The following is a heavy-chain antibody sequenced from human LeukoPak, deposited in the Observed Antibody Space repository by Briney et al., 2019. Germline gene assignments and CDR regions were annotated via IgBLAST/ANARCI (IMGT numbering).Heavy chain of an antibody. J-gene: IGHJ4*02. CDR1: GFTFSSYA. CDR2: ISGSGGST. CDR3: AKDMIIVPTAAY. D-gene: IGHD3-22*01. Sequence: PGGSLRLSCAASGFTFSSYAMSWVRHAPGKGLEWVSAISGSGGSTYYADSVKGRFTISRDNSKNTLYLQMNNLRAEDTAVYYCAKDMIIVPTAAYWGQGTLVTVSS. V-gene: IGHV3-23*01.